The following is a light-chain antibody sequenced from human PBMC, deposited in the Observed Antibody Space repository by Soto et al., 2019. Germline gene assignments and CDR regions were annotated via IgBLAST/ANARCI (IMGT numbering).Light chain of an antibody. V-gene: IGKV3-20*01. CDR2: GAS. CDR3: QQFGISPWT. J-gene: IGKJ1*01. Sequence: EIVLTQSPATLSSFPGDRVTLSCRASQSVSNNYLAWYQQKPGQAPRLLIYGASNRATGIPDRFSGSGSVTDFTLTISRLEPEDFAVYYCQQFGISPWTFGQGTRWIS. CDR1: QSVSNNY.